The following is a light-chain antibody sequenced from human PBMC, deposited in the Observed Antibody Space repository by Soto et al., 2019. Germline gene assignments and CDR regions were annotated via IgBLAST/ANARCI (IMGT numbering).Light chain of an antibody. CDR3: QQYGTSRT. J-gene: IGKJ1*01. CDR2: GAS. Sequence: EIVLTQSPGTLSLSPGERATVSCRASQIVSSSYLAWYQQRPGQAPRLLIYGASSRATDIPDRFSGSGSGTDVTLTISRLEPEDFAVYYCQQYGTSRTFGQGTKVEIK. V-gene: IGKV3-20*01. CDR1: QIVSSSY.